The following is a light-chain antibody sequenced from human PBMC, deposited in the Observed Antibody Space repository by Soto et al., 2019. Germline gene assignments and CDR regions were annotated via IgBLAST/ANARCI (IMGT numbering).Light chain of an antibody. V-gene: IGKV3-15*01. CDR2: GAS. CDR1: QSVSSN. CDR3: QQYYTYVT. Sequence: EIVMTQSPATLSVSPGERATLSCRASQSVSSNLAWYQHKPGQAPSLLIFGASTRATGIPARCSGSGSGTEFTLTISSLQSEDFAVYYCQQYYTYVTFGQGTRLEIE. J-gene: IGKJ5*01.